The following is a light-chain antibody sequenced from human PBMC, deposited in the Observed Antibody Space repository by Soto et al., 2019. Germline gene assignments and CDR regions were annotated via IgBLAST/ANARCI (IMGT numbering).Light chain of an antibody. V-gene: IGLV2-8*01. CDR3: SSYAGSNVI. CDR2: EVD. Sequence: QSVLTQPPSASGSPGQSVTISCTGTSSDVGDYKYVSWYQQHPGKAPKLMIYEVDKQPSGVPDRFSGSKSGNTASLAVSGLQAEDEADYFCSSYAGSNVIFGGGTKLTVL. CDR1: SSDVGDYKY. J-gene: IGLJ2*01.